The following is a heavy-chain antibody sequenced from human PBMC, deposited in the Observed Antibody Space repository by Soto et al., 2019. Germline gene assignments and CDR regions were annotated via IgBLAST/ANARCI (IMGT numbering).Heavy chain of an antibody. CDR3: AKDHYYGSGSTTLGYYAIDV. CDR1: GFTFSSYG. CDR2: ILYDGSNK. Sequence: QVQLVESGGGLVQPGRSLRLSCAASGFTFSSYGMHWVRQAPGKGLEWVAVILYDGSNKYYVDSVKGRFSISRDNSKNTLYLQMNSLRAEDTAVYYCAKDHYYGSGSTTLGYYAIDVWGQGTTVTVSS. V-gene: IGHV3-30*18. D-gene: IGHD3-10*01. J-gene: IGHJ6*01.